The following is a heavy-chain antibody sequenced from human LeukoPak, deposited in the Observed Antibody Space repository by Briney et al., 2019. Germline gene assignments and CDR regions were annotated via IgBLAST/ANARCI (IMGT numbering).Heavy chain of an antibody. D-gene: IGHD5-18*01. Sequence: ASVKVSCKASGYTLTSYDINWVRQATGQGLEWMGWMNPNSGSTGYAQKFQGRVTMTRNTSISTAYMELSSLRSEDTAVYYCARGLYSYGSNLNYFDYWGQGTLVTVSS. V-gene: IGHV1-8*01. CDR1: GYTLTSYD. CDR2: MNPNSGST. J-gene: IGHJ4*02. CDR3: ARGLYSYGSNLNYFDY.